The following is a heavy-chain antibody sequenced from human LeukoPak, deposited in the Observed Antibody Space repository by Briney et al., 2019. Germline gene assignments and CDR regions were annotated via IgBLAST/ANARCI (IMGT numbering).Heavy chain of an antibody. V-gene: IGHV4-38-2*01. Sequence: PSVTLSLTCAVSGYSISSGYYWGWIRQPPGKGLEWIGSIYFTGTTYYNPSLKSRVTTSLDTSKNQFSLNLSSVTAADTAVYYCARKGYCSSGSCYLDYWGQGTLVTVSS. CDR3: ARKGYCSSGSCYLDY. CDR2: IYFTGTT. J-gene: IGHJ4*02. D-gene: IGHD2-15*01. CDR1: GYSISSGYY.